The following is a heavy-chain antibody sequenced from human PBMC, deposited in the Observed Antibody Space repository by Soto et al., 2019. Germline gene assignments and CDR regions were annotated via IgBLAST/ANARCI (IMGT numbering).Heavy chain of an antibody. V-gene: IGHV4-39*01. D-gene: IGHD4-17*01. Sequence: SETLSLTFTVSGGSIISSNFYWGWIRQPPGKGLEWIGSVEYGGSTYDNPSLKSRVTLSADTSKNQFSLKLTSVTAADTAIYYCARHVRVAVTMNWFDPWGQGTLVTVSS. CDR3: ARHVRVAVTMNWFDP. J-gene: IGHJ5*02. CDR2: VEYGGST. CDR1: GGSIISSNFY.